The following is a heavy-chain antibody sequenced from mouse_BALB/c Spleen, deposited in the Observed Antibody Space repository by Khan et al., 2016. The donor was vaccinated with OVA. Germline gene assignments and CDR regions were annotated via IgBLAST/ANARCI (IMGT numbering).Heavy chain of an antibody. V-gene: IGHV3-2*02. CDR3: ARSIMAN. CDR1: GYSITSDYA. Sequence: VQLKESGPGLVKPSQSLSLTCTVTGYSITSDYAWNWIRQFPGNKLEWMGYISYSGSTSYNPSLKSRISITRDTSKNQFFLQLNSVTTEYTATYYCARSIMANWGQGTTLTVSS. CDR2: ISYSGST. J-gene: IGHJ2*01.